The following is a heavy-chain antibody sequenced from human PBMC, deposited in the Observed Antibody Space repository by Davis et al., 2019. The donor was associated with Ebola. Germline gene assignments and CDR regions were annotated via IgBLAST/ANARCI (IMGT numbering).Heavy chain of an antibody. Sequence: SETLSLTCTVSGGSVSSGGYYWNWIRQPPGKGLEWIGYIYYSGSTDYSPSLRGRVAISLDTSKNQFSLRLSSVTAADTAVYFCARASYDYTWGTYRYNGFDYWGQGTLVTVSS. CDR1: GGSVSSGGYY. CDR3: ARASYDYTWGTYRYNGFDY. V-gene: IGHV4-61*08. CDR2: IYYSGST. J-gene: IGHJ4*02. D-gene: IGHD3-16*02.